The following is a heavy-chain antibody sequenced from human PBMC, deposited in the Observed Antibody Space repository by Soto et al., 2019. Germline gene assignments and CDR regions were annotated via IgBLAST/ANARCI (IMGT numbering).Heavy chain of an antibody. CDR1: GGSLSGYY. Sequence: QVQLQQWGAGLLEPSETLSLTCGVYGGSLSGYYWSWIRLPPGKGLEWIGEINHSGSTNYNPSLKSRVTISVDTPKNQFSLRLSSVTAADTAVYYCARGGDGSGNWFDTWGQGTQVTVSS. V-gene: IGHV4-34*01. CDR2: INHSGST. D-gene: IGHD3-10*01. CDR3: ARGGDGSGNWFDT. J-gene: IGHJ5*02.